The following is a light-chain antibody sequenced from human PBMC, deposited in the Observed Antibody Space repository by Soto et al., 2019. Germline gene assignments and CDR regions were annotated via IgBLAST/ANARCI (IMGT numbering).Light chain of an antibody. CDR2: EVS. CDR1: NSDIGSYDL. J-gene: IGLJ2*01. CDR3: CSYAGTSALV. V-gene: IGLV2-23*02. Sequence: QSALTQPASVSGSPGQSITISCTGTNSDIGSYDLVSWYQQHPGIAPKLMIYEVSKRPSGLSNRFSGSKSGNTASLTISGLQAEDGADYYCCSYAGTSALVFGGGTKLTVL.